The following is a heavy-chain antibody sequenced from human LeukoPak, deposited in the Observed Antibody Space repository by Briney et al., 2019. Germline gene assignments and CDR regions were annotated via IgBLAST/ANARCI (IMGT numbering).Heavy chain of an antibody. J-gene: IGHJ4*02. CDR3: AREYGSGSCFDF. Sequence: GGSLRLSCTASGFTFGDYAMSWFRQAPGKGLEWVGFIRSKAYGGTTEYAASVKGRFTISRDDSKSIAYLQMNSLRAEDTAVYYCAREYGSGSCFDFWGQGTLVTVSS. CDR2: IRSKAYGGTT. V-gene: IGHV3-49*03. D-gene: IGHD3-10*01. CDR1: GFTFGDYA.